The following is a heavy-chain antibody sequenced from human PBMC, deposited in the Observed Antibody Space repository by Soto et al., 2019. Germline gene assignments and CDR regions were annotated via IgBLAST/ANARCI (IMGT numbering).Heavy chain of an antibody. CDR3: VSDETQLERRPSYGKDV. Sequence: QMQLEESGGGVVQPGRSLRLSCVASGFTFSHYGMHWVRQAPGKGLEWVAVIWHHGGNKYYADSVKGRFTIPRDNARNTLDMQMDSLRGEDTGVYYCVSDETQLERRPSYGKDVWGRGTTVIVSS. CDR2: IWHHGGNK. J-gene: IGHJ6*02. V-gene: IGHV3-33*01. D-gene: IGHD1-1*01. CDR1: GFTFSHYG.